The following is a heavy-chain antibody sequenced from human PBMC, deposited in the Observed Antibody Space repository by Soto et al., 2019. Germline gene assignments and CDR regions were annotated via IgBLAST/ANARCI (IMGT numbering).Heavy chain of an antibody. V-gene: IGHV3-9*01. Sequence: EVQLVESGGGLVQPGRSLRLSCAASGFTFDAYALHWVRQAPGKGLEWVSGISWNSGTIGYADSVQDRFTISRDNAKNSLSLQMNSLRAEDTALYYCVKAGGPAAADREFDYWGQGTLITVSS. J-gene: IGHJ4*02. CDR2: ISWNSGTI. CDR1: GFTFDAYA. D-gene: IGHD6-13*01. CDR3: VKAGGPAAADREFDY.